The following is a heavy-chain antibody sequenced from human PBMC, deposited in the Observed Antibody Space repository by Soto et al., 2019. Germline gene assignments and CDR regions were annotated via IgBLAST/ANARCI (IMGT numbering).Heavy chain of an antibody. D-gene: IGHD2-2*01. CDR2: IYYSGST. J-gene: IGHJ6*02. Sequence: QPQLQESGPGLVKPSETLSLTCTVSGGSISSSNYYWGWIRQPPGKGLEWIGSIYYSGSTYYNPSLKSRVTISVDTSKNQFSLKLSSVTAADTAVYYCASLFHCSSTSCYYYYGMDVWGQGTTVTVSS. CDR3: ASLFHCSSTSCYYYYGMDV. CDR1: GGSISSSNYY. V-gene: IGHV4-39*01.